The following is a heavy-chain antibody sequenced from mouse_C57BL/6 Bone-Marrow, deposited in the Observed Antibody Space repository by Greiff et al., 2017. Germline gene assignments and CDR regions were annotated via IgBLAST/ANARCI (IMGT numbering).Heavy chain of an antibody. V-gene: IGHV1-62-2*01. J-gene: IGHJ4*01. CDR2: FYPGSGSI. Sequence: VKLMESGAELVKPGASVKLSCKASGYTFTEYTIHWVKQRSGQGLEWIGWFYPGSGSIKYNEKFKNKATLTADKSSSTVYMELSRLTSEDSAVYFCARHGSRLWSYYAMDYWGQGTSVTVSS. CDR1: GYTFTEYT. CDR3: ARHGSRLWSYYAMDY. D-gene: IGHD1-1*02.